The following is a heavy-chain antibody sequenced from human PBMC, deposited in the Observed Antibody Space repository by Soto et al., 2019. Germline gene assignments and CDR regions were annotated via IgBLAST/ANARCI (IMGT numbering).Heavy chain of an antibody. CDR3: ARLVAVAGTPSYYYGMDV. V-gene: IGHV5-51*01. D-gene: IGHD6-19*01. Sequence: CKGSGYSFTSYCIGWVRQMPGKGLECMGIIYPGDSDTRYSPSFQGQVTISADKSISTAYLQWSSLKASDTAMYYCARLVAVAGTPSYYYGMDVWGQGTTVTVSS. CDR2: IYPGDSDT. CDR1: GYSFTSYC. J-gene: IGHJ6*02.